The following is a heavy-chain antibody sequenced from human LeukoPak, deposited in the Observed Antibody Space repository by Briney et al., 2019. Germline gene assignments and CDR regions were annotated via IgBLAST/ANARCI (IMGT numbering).Heavy chain of an antibody. CDR1: GFTFSTYW. Sequence: TGGSLRLSCAASGFTFSTYWMHWVRQAPGKGLVWVSRIKSDGSTIYADSVKGRFTISRDDAKNTVSLQMNSLRPEDTGVYYCARAPSEIGGYYPEYFRHWGQGTLVTVSS. D-gene: IGHD3-22*01. CDR2: IKSDGST. CDR3: ARAPSEIGGYYPEYFRH. J-gene: IGHJ1*01. V-gene: IGHV3-74*01.